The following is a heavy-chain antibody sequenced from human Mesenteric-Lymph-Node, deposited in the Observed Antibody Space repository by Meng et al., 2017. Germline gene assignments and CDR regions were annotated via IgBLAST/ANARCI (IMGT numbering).Heavy chain of an antibody. V-gene: IGHV1-18*01. CDR3: ARGVRIAAAGIPVDY. CDR2: ISAYNGNT. J-gene: IGHJ4*02. D-gene: IGHD6-13*01. CDR1: GYTFTSYG. Sequence: QVQWVQYGSEVEKPGASVMVFVKAFGYTFTSYGISWVRQAPGQGLEWMGWISAYNGNTNYAQKLQGRVTMTTDTSTSTAYMELRSLRSDDTAVYYCARGVRIAAAGIPVDYWGQGTLVTVSS.